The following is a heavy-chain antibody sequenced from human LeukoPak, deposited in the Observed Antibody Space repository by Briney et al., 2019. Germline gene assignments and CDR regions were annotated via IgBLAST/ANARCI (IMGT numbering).Heavy chain of an antibody. V-gene: IGHV4-59*08. CDR2: IYYSGST. D-gene: IGHD3-22*01. Sequence: PSETLSLTCTASGGSISSYYWSWIRQPPGKGLEWIWYIYYSGSTNYNPYLKSRVIISVETYKNQFPLKLSSGTAADTTVYYCSSSYYYDSSGFRWFYWGQGALVGVCS. CDR1: GGSISSYY. CDR3: SSSYYYDSSGFRWFY. J-gene: IGHJ4*02.